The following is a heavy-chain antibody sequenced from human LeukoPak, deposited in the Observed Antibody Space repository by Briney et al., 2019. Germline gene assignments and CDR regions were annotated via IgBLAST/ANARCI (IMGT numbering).Heavy chain of an antibody. D-gene: IGHD3-3*01. CDR3: AREPAYYDFWSGSSFDY. V-gene: IGHV3-21*01. Sequence: GGSLRLSCAASGFTFSSYDMHWVRQATGKGLEWVSSISSSSSYIYYADSVKGRFTISRDNAKNSLYLQMNSLRAEDTAVYYCAREPAYYDFWSGSSFDYWGQGTLVTVSS. CDR1: GFTFSSYD. CDR2: ISSSSSYI. J-gene: IGHJ4*02.